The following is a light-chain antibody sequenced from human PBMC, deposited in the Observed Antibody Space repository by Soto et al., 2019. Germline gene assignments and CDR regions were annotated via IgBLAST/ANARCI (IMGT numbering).Light chain of an antibody. CDR1: SSDVGAYNY. Sequence: QSALTQPPSASGSPGQSVAISCTGTSSDVGAYNYVSWYQQPPGKAPKLMIYDVTKRPSGVPDRFSGSKSGSTASLTVSGLQAEDEADYYCSSYAGTHVVFGTGTKLTVL. CDR3: SSYAGTHVV. J-gene: IGLJ1*01. CDR2: DVT. V-gene: IGLV2-8*01.